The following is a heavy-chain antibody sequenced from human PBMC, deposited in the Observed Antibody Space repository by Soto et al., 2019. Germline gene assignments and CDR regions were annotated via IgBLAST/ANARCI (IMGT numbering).Heavy chain of an antibody. CDR2: IYYSGRT. V-gene: IGHV4-39*01. CDR3: ARAYQLPDSYYYYYVDV. CDR1: GGSISSSSFY. D-gene: IGHD2-2*01. J-gene: IGHJ6*03. Sequence: QLQLQESGPGLVKPSETLSLTCTVSGGSISSSSFYWGWIRQPPGKGLEWIGSIYYSGRTYYNPSLKSRVTRSLDTSKNQFSLKLSSVTAADTAVYYCARAYQLPDSYYYYYVDVWGKGTTVTVSS.